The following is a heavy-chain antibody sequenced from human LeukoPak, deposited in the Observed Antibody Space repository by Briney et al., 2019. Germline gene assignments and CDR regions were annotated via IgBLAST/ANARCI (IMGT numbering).Heavy chain of an antibody. CDR2: VKSKTDGGTT. CDR3: ARRAGAYSHPYDY. CDR1: GFTFSNAW. Sequence: GGSLRLSCAASGFTFSNAWMSWVRQAPGKGLEWVGRVKSKTDGGTTDYVAPVKGRFTISRDDSKNTLYLQMNSLRAEDTAVYYCARRAGAYSHPYDYWGQGTLVTVSS. J-gene: IGHJ4*02. D-gene: IGHD4/OR15-4a*01. V-gene: IGHV3-15*01.